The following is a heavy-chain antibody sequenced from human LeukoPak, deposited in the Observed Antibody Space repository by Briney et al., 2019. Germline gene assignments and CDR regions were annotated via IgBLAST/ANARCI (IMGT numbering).Heavy chain of an antibody. D-gene: IGHD3-10*02. CDR1: GFTFSIYS. Sequence: GGSLRLSCAASGFTFSIYSMIWVRQAPGKGLEWVSFISSSSSFIYYADSVKGRFTISRDNAKNSLYLQMNSLRAEDTAVYYCAELGITMIGGVWGKGTTVTISS. V-gene: IGHV3-21*01. CDR3: AELGITMIGGV. CDR2: ISSSSSFI. J-gene: IGHJ6*04.